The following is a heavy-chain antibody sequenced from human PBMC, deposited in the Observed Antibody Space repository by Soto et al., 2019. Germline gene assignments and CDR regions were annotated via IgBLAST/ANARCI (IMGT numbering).Heavy chain of an antibody. D-gene: IGHD1-26*01. Sequence: VASVKVSCKASGYTFTGYYMHWVRQAPGQGREWMGWINPNSGGTNYAQKFQGWVTMTRDTSISTAYMELSRLRSDDTAVYYCARGDGSYFIDYYGMDVWGQGXTVTVSS. CDR3: ARGDGSYFIDYYGMDV. CDR1: GYTFTGYY. J-gene: IGHJ6*02. V-gene: IGHV1-2*04. CDR2: INPNSGGT.